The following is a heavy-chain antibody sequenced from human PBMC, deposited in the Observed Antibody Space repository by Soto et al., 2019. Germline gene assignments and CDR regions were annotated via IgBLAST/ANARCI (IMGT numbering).Heavy chain of an antibody. J-gene: IGHJ4*02. CDR2: INPSGGST. D-gene: IGHD2-21*02. CDR3: ARGGSMVVMTDGFDF. CDR1: GYTFTSYY. Sequence: GASVKVSCKASGYTFTSYYMHWVRQAPGQGLEWMGIINPSGGSTNYAQKFQGRVTMTRDTSTSTVYMELTSLRSEDTAMFYCARGGSMVVMTDGFDFSSQGTLVTVS. V-gene: IGHV1-46*01.